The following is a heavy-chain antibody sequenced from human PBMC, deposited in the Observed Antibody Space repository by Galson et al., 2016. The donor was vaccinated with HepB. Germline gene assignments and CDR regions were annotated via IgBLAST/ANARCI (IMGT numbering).Heavy chain of an antibody. V-gene: IGHV1-69*06. CDR2: IIPMFGAP. CDR3: ARAVAGASFDS. D-gene: IGHD6-19*01. CDR1: GGNFTNSA. Sequence: SVKVSCKASGGNFTNSAMTWVRQAPGQGPEWMGRIIPMFGAPAYAQNFQGRVPITADSRTTTVYMELRSLTSDDTGVYYCARAVAGASFDSWGQGSLVTVAS. J-gene: IGHJ4*02.